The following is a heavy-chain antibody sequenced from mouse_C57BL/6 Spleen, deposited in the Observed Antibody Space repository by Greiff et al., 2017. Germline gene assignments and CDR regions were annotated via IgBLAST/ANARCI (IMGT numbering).Heavy chain of an antibody. CDR3: ARKDYYYYCNSPYAMDY. D-gene: IGHD2-1*01. CDR2: IYPGDGDT. Sequence: VQLQQSGPELVKPGASVKISCKASGYAFSSSWMNWVKQRPGKGLEWIGRIYPGDGDTNYNGKFKGKATLTADKSSSTAYMQLSSLTSEDSAVYFCARKDYYYYCNSPYAMDYWGQGTSVTVSS. J-gene: IGHJ4*01. V-gene: IGHV1-82*01. CDR1: GYAFSSSW.